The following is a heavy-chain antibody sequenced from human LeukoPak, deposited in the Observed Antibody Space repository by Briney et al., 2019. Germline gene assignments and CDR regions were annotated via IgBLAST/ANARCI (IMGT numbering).Heavy chain of an antibody. J-gene: IGHJ6*03. V-gene: IGHV4-59*01. D-gene: IGHD6-13*01. CDR2: IYYSGST. Sequence: PSETLSLTCTVSGVSISSYYWNWVRQPPGKGLEWVGYIYYSGSTNYNPSLKSRVTISVDTSKNHFSLKLSSVTAADTAVYYCARGTYSSSWYYYYYMDVWGKGTTVTISS. CDR1: GVSISSYY. CDR3: ARGTYSSSWYYYYYMDV.